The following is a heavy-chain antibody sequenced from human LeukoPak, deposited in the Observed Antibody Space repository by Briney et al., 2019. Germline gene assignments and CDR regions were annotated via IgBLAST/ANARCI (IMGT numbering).Heavy chain of an antibody. D-gene: IGHD3-9*01. J-gene: IGHJ6*03. CDR1: GFSLSTSGMC. CDR2: IDWDDDK. V-gene: IGHV2-70*11. Sequence: SGPTLVNPTQTLTLTCTFSGFSLSTSGMCVSWIRQPPGKALEWLARIDWDDDKYYSTSLKTRLTISKDTSKNQVVLTMTNMDPVDTATYYCARIVASSNDILTGYYLRYYYYMDVWAKGPRSPSP. CDR3: ARIVASSNDILTGYYLRYYYYMDV.